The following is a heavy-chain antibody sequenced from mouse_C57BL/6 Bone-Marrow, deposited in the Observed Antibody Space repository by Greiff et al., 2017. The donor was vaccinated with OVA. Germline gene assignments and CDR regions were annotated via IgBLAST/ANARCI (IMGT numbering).Heavy chain of an antibody. CDR1: GYTFTSYW. CDR2: IDPSDSYT. V-gene: IGHV1-50*01. J-gene: IGHJ4*01. D-gene: IGHD2-4*01. CDR3: AREGYDYDGCVYYAMDD. Sequence: QVQLQQSGAELVKPGASVKLSCKASGYTFTSYWMQWVKQRPGQGLEWIGAIDPSDSYTNYNQKLKGKATLTVATSYRTAYMQLISLASEDSAVYYCAREGYDYDGCVYYAMDDWGQGTSVTVSS.